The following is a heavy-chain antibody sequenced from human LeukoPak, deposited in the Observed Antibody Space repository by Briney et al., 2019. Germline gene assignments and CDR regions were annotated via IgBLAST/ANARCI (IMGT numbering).Heavy chain of an antibody. CDR3: ARGRGSSWYWSAVVY. CDR1: GGSFSGYY. Sequence: SETLSLTCAVYGGSFSGYYWSWTRQPPGKGLEWIGEINHSGSTNYNPSLKSRVTISVDTSKNQFSLKLSSVTAADTAVYYCARGRGSSWYWSAVVYWGQGTLVTVSS. CDR2: INHSGST. J-gene: IGHJ4*02. V-gene: IGHV4-34*01. D-gene: IGHD6-13*01.